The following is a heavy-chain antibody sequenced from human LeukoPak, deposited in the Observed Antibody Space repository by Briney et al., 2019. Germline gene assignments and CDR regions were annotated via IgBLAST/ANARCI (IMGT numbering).Heavy chain of an antibody. D-gene: IGHD6-6*01. Sequence: PGGSLRLSCAASGFTFDDYAMHWVRQAPGKGLEWVSGISWNSGSIGYADSVKGRFTISRDNSKNTVYLQMNSLRAGDTAVYYCARDPSSSSSVGGYLDYWGQGTLVTVSS. V-gene: IGHV3-9*01. CDR3: ARDPSSSSSVGGYLDY. CDR1: GFTFDDYA. J-gene: IGHJ4*02. CDR2: ISWNSGSI.